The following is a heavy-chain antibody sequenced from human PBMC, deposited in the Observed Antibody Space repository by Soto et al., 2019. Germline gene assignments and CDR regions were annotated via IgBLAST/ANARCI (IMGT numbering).Heavy chain of an antibody. CDR1: GFTYTRYS. CDR2: ISDDSSYI. J-gene: IGHJ1*01. Sequence: PGGSLRLSCAASGFTYTRYSMNWVRQAPGKGLEWLSSISDDSSYIDYADSLRGRFTVSRDNARNSLYLQIDSLGVEDTAVYYCATPYYFNHWGPGTLVTVSS. CDR3: ATPYYFNH. V-gene: IGHV3-21*06. D-gene: IGHD3-16*01.